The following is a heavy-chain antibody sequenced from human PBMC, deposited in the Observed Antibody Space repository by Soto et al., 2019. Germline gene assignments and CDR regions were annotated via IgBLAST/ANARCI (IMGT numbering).Heavy chain of an antibody. J-gene: IGHJ4*02. CDR3: ARDGGAY. Sequence: QVQLVESGGGVVQPGRSLRLSCAASGFTFSSYAMHWVRRAPGKGLEWMAVISYDGSNKYYADSVKGRFTISRDNSKNTLYLQMNSLRPEDTALYYCARDGGAYWGQGTRVIVSS. D-gene: IGHD3-16*01. CDR2: ISYDGSNK. V-gene: IGHV3-30-3*01. CDR1: GFTFSSYA.